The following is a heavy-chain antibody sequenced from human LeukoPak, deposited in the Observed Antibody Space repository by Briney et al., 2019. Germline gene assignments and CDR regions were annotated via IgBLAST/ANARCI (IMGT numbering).Heavy chain of an antibody. CDR3: ARAPLGSSGSYDY. CDR2: INPNSGGT. D-gene: IGHD1-26*01. V-gene: IGHV1-2*02. J-gene: IGHJ4*02. Sequence: ASVKVSCKASGYTFTGYYMHWVRQAPGQGLEWMGWINPNSGGTNYAQKFQGRVTMTRDTSISTAYMELSRLRSDDTAVYYCARAPLGSSGSYDYWGQGTLVTVSS. CDR1: GYTFTGYY.